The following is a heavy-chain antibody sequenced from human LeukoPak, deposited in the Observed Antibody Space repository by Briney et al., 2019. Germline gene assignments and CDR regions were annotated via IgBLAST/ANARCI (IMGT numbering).Heavy chain of an antibody. CDR1: GASIGSYY. V-gene: IGHV4-59*08. CDR2: ISQNGYT. Sequence: SETLSLTCTVSGASIGSYYWSWIRQPPGKGLEWVGYISQNGYTKYTPSLKSRVTISRDTSENQFSLILSSVTAADTAVYYCTRHDVVAVIGHGMAVWGQGTTVTVSS. CDR3: TRHDVVAVIGHGMAV. J-gene: IGHJ6*02. D-gene: IGHD2-15*01.